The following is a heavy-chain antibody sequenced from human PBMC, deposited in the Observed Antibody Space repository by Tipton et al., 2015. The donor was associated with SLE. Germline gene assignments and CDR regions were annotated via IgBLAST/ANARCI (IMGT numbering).Heavy chain of an antibody. CDR2: IYTSGST. D-gene: IGHD5-12*01. V-gene: IGHV4-4*07. CDR1: GDSISTYY. J-gene: IGHJ6*02. Sequence: TLSLTCTVSGDSISTYYWSWIRQPAGKGLEWIGRIYTSGSTNYNPSLKSRVTMSVDTSKNQFSLKLSSVTAADTAVYYCARGGYSGYDSGPYYYYGMDVWGQGTTVTVSS. CDR3: ARGGYSGYDSGPYYYYGMDV.